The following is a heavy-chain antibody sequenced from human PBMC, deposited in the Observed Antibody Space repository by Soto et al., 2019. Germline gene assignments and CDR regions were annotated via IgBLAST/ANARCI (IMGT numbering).Heavy chain of an antibody. CDR1: GYSFTSYC. V-gene: IGHV5-51*01. CDR2: IYPGDSDT. CDR3: ARASDFWSGQSSYYFDY. D-gene: IGHD3-3*01. Sequence: PGQSLKISCKGSGYSFTSYCIGWVRQMPGKGLEWMGIIYPGDSDTRYSPSFQGQVTISADKSISTAYLQWSSLKASDTAMYYCARASDFWSGQSSYYFDYWGQGTLVTVSS. J-gene: IGHJ4*02.